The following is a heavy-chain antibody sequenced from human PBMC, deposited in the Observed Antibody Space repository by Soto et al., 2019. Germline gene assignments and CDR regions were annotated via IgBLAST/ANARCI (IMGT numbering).Heavy chain of an antibody. CDR1: GGSFSGYY. V-gene: IGHV4-34*01. Sequence: SETLSLTCAVYGGSFSGYYWGWIRQPLGKGLGWIGEVNHRGSTNYNPSLQSRVTISVDTSKNQFSLKLSSVTAADTAVYYCARDHYYGSGSHSTSYYYYYYGMDVWGQGTTVT. D-gene: IGHD3-10*01. CDR3: ARDHYYGSGSHSTSYYYYYYGMDV. J-gene: IGHJ6*02. CDR2: VNHRGST.